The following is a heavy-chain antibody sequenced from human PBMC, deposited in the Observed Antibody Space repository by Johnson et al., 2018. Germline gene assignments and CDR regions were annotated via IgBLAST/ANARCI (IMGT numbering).Heavy chain of an antibody. V-gene: IGHV4-39*01. CDR3: ARPIQMGEPPAGV. J-gene: IGHJ6*02. Sequence: QVQLQESGPGLVKPSETLSLTCTVSGGSLSSSNYYWGWIRQPPGKGLEWIGNIYSSGSTYYNPSLKSRVTISVDTSKNQFSLKLSSVTAADTAVYYCARPIQMGEPPAGVWGQGTTVTVAS. CDR1: GGSLSSSNYY. CDR2: IYSSGST. D-gene: IGHD3-16*01.